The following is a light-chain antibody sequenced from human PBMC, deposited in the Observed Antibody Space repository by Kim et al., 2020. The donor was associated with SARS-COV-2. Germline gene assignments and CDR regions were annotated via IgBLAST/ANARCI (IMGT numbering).Light chain of an antibody. V-gene: IGLV2-11*01. J-gene: IGLJ3*02. Sequence: GQSVTISCTETSSDGGGYNYVSGYQQHPGKAPKVMIYDVSKRPSGVPDRFSGSKSGNTASLTISGLQAEDEADYHCCSYAGSYTWVFGGGTQLTVL. CDR1: SSDGGGYNY. CDR2: DVS. CDR3: CSYAGSYTWV.